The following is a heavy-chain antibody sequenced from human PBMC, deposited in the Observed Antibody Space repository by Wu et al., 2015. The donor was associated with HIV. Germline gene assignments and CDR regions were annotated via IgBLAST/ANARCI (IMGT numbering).Heavy chain of an antibody. Sequence: QVQLVQSGAEVKKPGSSVKVSCKASGGTFSTYGFTWVRQAPGQGLEWMGGIIPPFGTPNYAQKFQGRVTITTDESTATVYMELSSLRFDDTAVYYCARDRFYGSGSYLYWGRGNAAHRLL. CDR1: GGTFSTYG. V-gene: IGHV1-69*05. CDR2: IIPPFGTP. D-gene: IGHD3-10*01. J-gene: IGHJ4*02. CDR3: ARDRFYGSGSYLY.